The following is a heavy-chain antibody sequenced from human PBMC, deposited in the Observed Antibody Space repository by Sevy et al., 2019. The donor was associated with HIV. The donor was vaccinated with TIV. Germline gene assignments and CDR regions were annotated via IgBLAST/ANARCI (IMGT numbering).Heavy chain of an antibody. V-gene: IGHV3-23*01. J-gene: IGHJ4*02. CDR1: GFDFSIYS. CDR3: ARERCTKPHDY. CDR2: LSFGCGKI. Sequence: GGSLRLSCAASGFDFSIYSMSWVRQAPGKGLEWVSTLSFGCGKINYADSLKGRFTISRDKSKSSVYLQMNNMRVEDTAVYYCARERCTKPHDYWGQGTLVTVSS. D-gene: IGHD2-8*01.